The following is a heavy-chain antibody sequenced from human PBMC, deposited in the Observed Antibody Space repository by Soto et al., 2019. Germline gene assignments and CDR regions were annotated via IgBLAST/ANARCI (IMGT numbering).Heavy chain of an antibody. CDR3: ARGLYGSGSYYSSNWFDP. V-gene: IGHV4-31*03. Sequence: SETLSLTCTVSGGSVSSGGYYWSWIRQHPGKGLEWIGYIYYSGSTYYNPSLKSRVTISVDTSKNQFSLKLSSVTAADTAVYYCARGLYGSGSYYSSNWFDPWGQGTLVTVSS. J-gene: IGHJ5*02. D-gene: IGHD3-10*01. CDR1: GGSVSSGGYY. CDR2: IYYSGST.